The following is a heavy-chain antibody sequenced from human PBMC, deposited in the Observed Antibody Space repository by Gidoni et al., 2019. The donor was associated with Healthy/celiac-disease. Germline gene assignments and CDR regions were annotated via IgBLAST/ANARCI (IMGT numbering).Heavy chain of an antibody. CDR2: ISGSGGST. J-gene: IGHJ4*02. V-gene: IGHV3-23*01. CDR3: AKDIPYYYGSGSQYPY. D-gene: IGHD3-10*01. CDR1: GFPFRIYA. Sequence: EVRLLESGGGWVQPGGSLRLSCAASGFPFRIYARSWVRQAPGKGLEWVSAISGSGGSTYYADSVKGRFTISRDNSKNTLYLQMNSLRAEDTAVYYCAKDIPYYYGSGSQYPYWGQGTLVTVSS.